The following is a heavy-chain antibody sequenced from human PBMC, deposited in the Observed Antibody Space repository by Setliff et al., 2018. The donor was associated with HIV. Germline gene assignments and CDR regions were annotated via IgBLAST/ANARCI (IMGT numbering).Heavy chain of an antibody. J-gene: IGHJ4*02. V-gene: IGHV1-18*01. Sequence: ASVKVSCKASGYTFASYGITWVRQAPGQGLEWMGWISAYDGNTNYAQKVREGVTLTTDTATTTAFMELKNLTSADTAVYFCARSDWELVLSSFDYWGQGTQVTVSS. CDR1: GYTFASYG. CDR3: ARSDWELVLSSFDY. D-gene: IGHD1-26*01. CDR2: ISAYDGNT.